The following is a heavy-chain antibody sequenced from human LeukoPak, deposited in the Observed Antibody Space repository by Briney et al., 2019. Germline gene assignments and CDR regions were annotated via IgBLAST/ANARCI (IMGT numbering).Heavy chain of an antibody. Sequence: PGGSLRLSCVASGLTFSSSWMHWVRQAPGKGLVWVSRINTDGSGTTYADSVKGRFTISRDNAKNTLYLQMNSLRAEDTAVYSCAKDRAVSGAESYFDYWGQGTLVTVSS. V-gene: IGHV3-74*01. J-gene: IGHJ4*02. CDR2: INTDGSGT. CDR1: GLTFSSSW. D-gene: IGHD6-19*01. CDR3: AKDRAVSGAESYFDY.